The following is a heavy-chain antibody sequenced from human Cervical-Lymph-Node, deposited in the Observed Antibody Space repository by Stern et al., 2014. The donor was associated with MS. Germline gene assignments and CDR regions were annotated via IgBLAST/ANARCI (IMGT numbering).Heavy chain of an antibody. CDR1: GFTFSSYD. V-gene: IGHV3-13*01. CDR3: ARGRRDGYIDY. Sequence: EMQLVESGGGLVQPGGSLRLSCAASGFTFSSYDMHWVRQATGKGLEWVSAIGTAGDTYYPGSVKGRFTISRENAKNSLYLQMNSLRAGDTAVYYCARGRRDGYIDYWGQGTLVTVSS. CDR2: IGTAGDT. D-gene: IGHD5-24*01. J-gene: IGHJ4*02.